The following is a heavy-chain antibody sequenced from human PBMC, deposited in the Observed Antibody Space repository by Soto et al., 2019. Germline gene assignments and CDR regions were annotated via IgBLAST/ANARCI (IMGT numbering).Heavy chain of an antibody. V-gene: IGHV4-39*01. J-gene: IGHJ3*02. CDR2: IYYRGST. CDR1: GGSISSSSYY. Sequence: SEALSLTCTVSGGSISSSSYYWGWIRQPPGKGLEGIGSIYYRGSTYYNPSLKSRVTISVDTSKNQFSLKLSSVTAAHTAVYYRARGPPTGTHLPRAFDITGQATIVTGSS. CDR3: ARGPPTGTHLPRAFDI. D-gene: IGHD4-17*01.